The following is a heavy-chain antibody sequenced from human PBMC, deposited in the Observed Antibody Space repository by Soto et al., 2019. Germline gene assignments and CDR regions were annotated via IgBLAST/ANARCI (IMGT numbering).Heavy chain of an antibody. J-gene: IGHJ4*02. CDR1: GGSISSDGSS. D-gene: IGHD6-19*01. V-gene: IGHV4-30-2*01. CDR3: ARAGGLGAVAVDY. CDR2: IYHSGST. Sequence: QLQLQESGSGLVKPSQTLSLTCAVSGGSISSDGSSWSWIRQPPGKGLEWIGYIYHSGSTYYNPSLNSRVTISVDRSKNQFSLKLSSVTAADTAVYYCARAGGLGAVAVDYWGQGTLVTVSS.